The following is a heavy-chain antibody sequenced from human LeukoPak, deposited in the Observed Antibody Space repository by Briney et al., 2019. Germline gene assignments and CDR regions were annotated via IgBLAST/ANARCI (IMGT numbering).Heavy chain of an antibody. V-gene: IGHV3-30*03. D-gene: IGHD1-26*01. J-gene: IGHJ6*02. CDR1: GFTFSRHG. CDR2: ISNDGSRK. Sequence: GGSLRLSCAPSGFTFSRHGMHWVRQAPGKGLEWVAIISNDGSRKYYAHSVEGRFTISRDNSKSTLFLQMNSLRVEDTAVYYCVRHTGSFPLGGMDVWGQGTTVTVSS. CDR3: VRHTGSFPLGGMDV.